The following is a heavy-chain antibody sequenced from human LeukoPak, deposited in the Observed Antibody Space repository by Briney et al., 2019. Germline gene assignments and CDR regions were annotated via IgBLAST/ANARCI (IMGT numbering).Heavy chain of an antibody. V-gene: IGHV3-23*01. CDR2: VSASGDKT. Sequence: PGGSLRLSCVASGFSFSVYTMSWVRQAPGKGLEWISAVSASGDKTYYADSVKGRFTVSRDNSKDTLYLHMNSLRAEDTALYYCARHIHDSSGYYYDYWGQGTLVTVSS. CDR3: ARHIHDSSGYYYDY. CDR1: GFSFSVYT. D-gene: IGHD3-22*01. J-gene: IGHJ4*02.